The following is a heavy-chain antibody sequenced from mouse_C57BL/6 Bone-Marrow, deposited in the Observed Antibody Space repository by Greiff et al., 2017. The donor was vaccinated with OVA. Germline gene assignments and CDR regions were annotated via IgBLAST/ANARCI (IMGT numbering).Heavy chain of an antibody. Sequence: EVQLQQSGAELVKPGASVTLSCTASGFNIKDYYMHWVKQRTEQGLEWIGRIDPEDGETKYAPKFQGKATITADTSSNTAYIQLSSLTSEDTAVYYCASSPLFAYGGQGTLVTVSA. CDR2: IDPEDGET. V-gene: IGHV14-2*01. J-gene: IGHJ3*01. CDR3: ASSPLFAY. CDR1: GFNIKDYY.